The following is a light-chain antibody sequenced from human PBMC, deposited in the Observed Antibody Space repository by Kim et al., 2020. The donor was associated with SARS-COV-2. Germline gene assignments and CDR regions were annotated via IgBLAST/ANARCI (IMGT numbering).Light chain of an antibody. V-gene: IGLV1-40*01. CDR2: GNN. J-gene: IGLJ3*02. CDR3: QSYDSSLRGASWV. CDR1: NSNIGAGYD. Sequence: QSVLTQPPSVSGAPGQRVTISCTGSNSNIGAGYDVHWYQQLPGTAPKLLIYGNNNRPSGVPDRFSGSKSATSASLAITGLQSEDEANYYCQSYDSSLRGASWVFGGGTQLTVL.